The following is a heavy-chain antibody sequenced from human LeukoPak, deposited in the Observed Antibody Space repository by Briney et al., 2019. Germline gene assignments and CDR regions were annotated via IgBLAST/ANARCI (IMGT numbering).Heavy chain of an antibody. D-gene: IGHD6-19*01. CDR1: GYSISSGYY. CDR2: IYHSGST. J-gene: IGHJ1*01. CDR3: ARDQRSAVVRT. Sequence: PSETLSLTCTVSGYSISSGYYWGWIRQPPGKGLEWIGSIYHSGSTYYNPSLKSRVTISVDTSKNQFSLKLSSVTAADTAVYYCARDQRSAVVRTWGQGTLVTVSS. V-gene: IGHV4-38-2*02.